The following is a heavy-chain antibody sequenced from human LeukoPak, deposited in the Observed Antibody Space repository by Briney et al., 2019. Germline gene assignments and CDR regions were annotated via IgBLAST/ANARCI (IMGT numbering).Heavy chain of an antibody. CDR3: AKGVMREFDY. CDR1: GFTFSSYW. J-gene: IGHJ4*02. V-gene: IGHV3-7*03. Sequence: GGSLRLSCAASGFTFSSYWMSWVRQAPGKGLEWVANIKQDGSEKYYVDSVKGRFTISRDNSKNTLYLQMNSLRAEDTAVYYCAKGVMREFDYWGQGTLVTVSS. CDR2: IKQDGSEK.